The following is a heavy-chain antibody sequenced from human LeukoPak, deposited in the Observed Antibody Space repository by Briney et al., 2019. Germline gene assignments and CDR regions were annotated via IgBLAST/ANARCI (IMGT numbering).Heavy chain of an antibody. D-gene: IGHD6-6*01. J-gene: IGHJ4*02. CDR3: ARTAARRFDY. V-gene: IGHV1-46*01. Sequence: ASVKVSCKASGYTFPSYFMHWVRQAPGQGLEWMGIINPTGGSTTYAQKFQGRVTMTRDTSTSTVYMELSSLRSDDTAVYYCARTAARRFDYWGQGTPVTVSS. CDR2: INPTGGST. CDR1: GYTFPSYF.